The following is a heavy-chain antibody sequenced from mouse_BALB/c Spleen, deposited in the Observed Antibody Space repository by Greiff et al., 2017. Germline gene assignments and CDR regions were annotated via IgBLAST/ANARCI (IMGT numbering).Heavy chain of an antibody. D-gene: IGHD2-3*01. J-gene: IGHJ3*01. CDR2: IDPENGDT. V-gene: IGHV14-4*02. CDR1: GFNIKDYY. Sequence: EVMLVESGAELVRSGASVKLSCTASGFNIKDYYMHWVKQRPEQGLEWIGWIDPENGDTEYAPKFQGKATMTADTSSNTAYLQLSSLTSEDTAVYYCNAGWSFAYWGQGTLVTVSA. CDR3: NAGWSFAY.